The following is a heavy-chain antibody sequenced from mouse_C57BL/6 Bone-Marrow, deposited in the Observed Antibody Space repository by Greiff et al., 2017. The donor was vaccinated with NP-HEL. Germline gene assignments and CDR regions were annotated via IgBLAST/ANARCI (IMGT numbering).Heavy chain of an antibody. D-gene: IGHD1-1*01. CDR1: GYTFTSYW. CDR3: ARRNYYGIGY. J-gene: IGHJ2*01. CDR2: IDPSDSYT. Sequence: QVQLKQPGAELVKPGASVKLSCKASGYTFTSYWMQWVKQRPGQGLEWIGEIDPSDSYTNYNQKFKGKATLTVDTSSSTAYMQLSSLTSEDSAVYYCARRNYYGIGYWGQGTTLTVSS. V-gene: IGHV1-50*01.